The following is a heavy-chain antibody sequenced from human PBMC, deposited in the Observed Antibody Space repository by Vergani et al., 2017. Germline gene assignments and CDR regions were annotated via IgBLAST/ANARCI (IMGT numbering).Heavy chain of an antibody. D-gene: IGHD2/OR15-2a*01. Sequence: QVQLQESGPGLVKPSETLSLTCTVSGAAIKDLYWSWFRQPPGKGLEWIGYVYYTGITTYNPSLKSRVTISVDTSNNQFSLRTTSLTAADTAIYYWAGDQYLYGHNTTSGHNLVHPWGQGSLVTVSS. J-gene: IGHJ5*01. V-gene: IGHV4-59*01. CDR1: GAAIKDLY. CDR3: AGDQYLYGHNTTSGHNLVHP. CDR2: VYYTGIT.